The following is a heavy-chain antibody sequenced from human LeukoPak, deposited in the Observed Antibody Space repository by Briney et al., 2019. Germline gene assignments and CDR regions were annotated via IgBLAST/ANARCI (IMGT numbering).Heavy chain of an antibody. CDR1: GFTFNKYA. D-gene: IGHD1-26*01. CDR2: ISGSGGST. CDR3: AKGPIYSGSYYFDY. V-gene: IGHV3-23*01. Sequence: GGSLRLSCAASGFTFNKYAMSWVRQAPGKGLEWVSAISGSGGSTYYADSVKGRFTISRDNSKNTLYLQMNSLRAGDTALYYCAKGPIYSGSYYFDYWGQGNLVTVSS. J-gene: IGHJ4*02.